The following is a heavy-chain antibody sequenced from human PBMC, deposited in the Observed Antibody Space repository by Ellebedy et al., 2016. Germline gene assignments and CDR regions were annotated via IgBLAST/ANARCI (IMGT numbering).Heavy chain of an antibody. CDR2: IRSDGSGA. V-gene: IGHV3-74*03. D-gene: IGHD6-19*01. CDR3: ARGPQPGQYTSAWYGWFDA. CDR1: DITFSTSW. J-gene: IGHJ5*02. Sequence: GGPLRLSXVASDITFSTSWMHWVRQAPGQGLVWVSRIRSDGSGAEYADSVKGRFTISRDNDKNTLYLQMKSLRVEDTAVYHCARGPQPGQYTSAWYGWFDAWGQGTLVTVSS.